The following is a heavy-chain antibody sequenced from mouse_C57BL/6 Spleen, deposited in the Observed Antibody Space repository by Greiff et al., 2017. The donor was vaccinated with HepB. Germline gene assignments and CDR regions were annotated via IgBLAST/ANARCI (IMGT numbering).Heavy chain of an antibody. CDR1: GYTFTDYN. D-gene: IGHD1-1*01. CDR2: INPNNGGT. J-gene: IGHJ4*01. Sequence: EVQLQESGPELVKPGASVKMSCKASGYTFTDYNMHWVKQSHGKSLEWIGYINPNNGGTSYNQKFKGKATLTVNKSSSTAYMELRSLTSEDSAVYYCARKGTTVVAYYYAMDYWGQGTSVTVSS. V-gene: IGHV1-22*01. CDR3: ARKGTTVVAYYYAMDY.